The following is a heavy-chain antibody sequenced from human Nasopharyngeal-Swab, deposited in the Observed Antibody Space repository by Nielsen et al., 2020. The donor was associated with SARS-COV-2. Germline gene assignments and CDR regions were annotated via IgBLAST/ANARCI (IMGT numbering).Heavy chain of an antibody. CDR3: ARGYSSSYFSYYYYGLDV. D-gene: IGHD6-6*01. Sequence: WIRQPPGKGLEWIGYIYYSGSTNYNPSLKSRVTISVDTSKNQFSLKLSSATAADTAVYYCARGYSSSYFSYYYYGLDVWGQGTTVTVSS. J-gene: IGHJ6*02. V-gene: IGHV4-59*12. CDR2: IYYSGST.